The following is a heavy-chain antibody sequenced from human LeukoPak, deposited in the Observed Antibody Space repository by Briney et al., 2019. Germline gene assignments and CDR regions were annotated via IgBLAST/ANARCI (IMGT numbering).Heavy chain of an antibody. Sequence: ASVKVSCKASGYTFTSYDINWVRQATGQGIEWMGWMNPNSGNTGYAQKFQGRVTITRNTSISTAYMELNSLRAEDTAVYYCAKDKMSLFDIWGQGTMVTVSS. CDR3: AKDKMSLFDI. J-gene: IGHJ3*02. V-gene: IGHV1-8*03. CDR2: MNPNSGNT. CDR1: GYTFTSYD.